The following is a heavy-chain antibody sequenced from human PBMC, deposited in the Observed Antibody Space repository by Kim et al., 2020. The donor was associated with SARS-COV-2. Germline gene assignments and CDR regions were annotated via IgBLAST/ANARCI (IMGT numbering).Heavy chain of an antibody. CDR1: GGSISSYY. J-gene: IGHJ3*02. CDR3: SRDLDYYGSGGDAFDI. Sequence: SETLSLTCTVSGGSISSYYWSWIRQPPGKGLEWIGYIYYSGSTIYNPSLKSRVTISVDTSKNKFSLKLSSVTAADTAVYYCSRDLDYYGSGGDAFDIWG. D-gene: IGHD3-10*01. CDR2: IYYSGST. V-gene: IGHV4-59*01.